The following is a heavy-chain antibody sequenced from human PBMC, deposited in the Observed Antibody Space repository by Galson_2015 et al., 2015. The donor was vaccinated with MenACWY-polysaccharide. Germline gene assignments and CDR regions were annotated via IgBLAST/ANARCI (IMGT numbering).Heavy chain of an antibody. V-gene: IGHV3-7*01. CDR3: ARDQRGLGSWRWVAP. CDR2: IKKDGSEK. D-gene: IGHD3-10*01. J-gene: IGHJ5*02. CDR1: GFTFSTYW. Sequence: SLRLSCAASGFTFSTYWMTWVRQAPGKGLEWVANIKKDGSEKYYVASVRGRFTISRDNAKNSLYLQMNSLRAEDTAIYYCARDQRGLGSWRWVAPWGHGTLVTVSS.